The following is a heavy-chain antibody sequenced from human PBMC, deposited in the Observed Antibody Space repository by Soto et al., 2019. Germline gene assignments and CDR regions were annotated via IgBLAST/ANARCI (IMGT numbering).Heavy chain of an antibody. CDR1: GGTFSSYA. V-gene: IGHV1-69*12. D-gene: IGHD6-6*01. J-gene: IGHJ6*02. CDR3: GTSPPALYYYGMDV. Sequence: QVQLVQSGAEVKKPGSSVNVSCKASGGTFSSYAISWVRQAPGQGLEWMGGVIPIFGTANYAQKFQGRVTLTADESTSPAYMELSSLRSEDTAVYYCGTSPPALYYYGMDVWGQGTTVTVSS. CDR2: VIPIFGTA.